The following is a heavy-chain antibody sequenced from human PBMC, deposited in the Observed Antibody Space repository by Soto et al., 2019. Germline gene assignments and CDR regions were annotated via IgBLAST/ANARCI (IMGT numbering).Heavy chain of an antibody. D-gene: IGHD1-26*01. V-gene: IGHV3-53*02. CDR2: TFTGGST. Sequence: EVQLVETGGGLIQPGGSLRLSCLASGFSVTTNYIIWVRQPPGKGLEWVSTTFTGGSTHYADSVKGRFSISRDNSKNTVYLQMNILRVDDTAVYYCAKKPPSSIQGWACGMDVWGQGTTVSVSS. CDR3: AKKPPSSIQGWACGMDV. J-gene: IGHJ6*02. CDR1: GFSVTTNY.